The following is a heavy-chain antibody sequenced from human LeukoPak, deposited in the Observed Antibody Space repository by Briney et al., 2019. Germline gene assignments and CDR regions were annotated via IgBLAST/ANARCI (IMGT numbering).Heavy chain of an antibody. Sequence: ASVKVSCKASRGTFSSYGISWVRQAPGQGLEWMGWISAYNGNTNYAQKLQGRVTMTTDTSTSTAYMELRSLRSDDTAVYYCATDSPHGYSSSWYGHWFDPWGQGTLVTVSS. V-gene: IGHV1-18*01. CDR3: ATDSPHGYSSSWYGHWFDP. CDR2: ISAYNGNT. D-gene: IGHD6-13*01. CDR1: RGTFSSYG. J-gene: IGHJ5*02.